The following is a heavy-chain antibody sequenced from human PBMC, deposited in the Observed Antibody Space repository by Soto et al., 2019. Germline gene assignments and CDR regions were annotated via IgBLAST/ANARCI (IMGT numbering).Heavy chain of an antibody. Sequence: SETLSLTCIVSGGSISSSSYYWGWIRQPPGKGLEWIGTMYYSGTTYYNPSLKSRVTISVDTSRNQFFLKLTSVTAADTAVYYCARLGPYDSTGYYLPFDYWGQGALVTVSS. J-gene: IGHJ4*02. V-gene: IGHV4-39*01. D-gene: IGHD3-22*01. CDR2: MYYSGTT. CDR1: GGSISSSSYY. CDR3: ARLGPYDSTGYYLPFDY.